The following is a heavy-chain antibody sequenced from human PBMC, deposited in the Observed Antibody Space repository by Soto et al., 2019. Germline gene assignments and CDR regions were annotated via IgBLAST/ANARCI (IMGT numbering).Heavy chain of an antibody. CDR3: ARQIYDSDTGPNFQYYFDS. V-gene: IGHV5-10-1*01. CDR1: GYSFAGYW. Sequence: VESRTISCKGSGYSFAGYWITWVRQQPGKGLEWMGRIDPSDSQTYYSPSFRGHVTISVTKSITTVFLQWSSLRASDTAMYYCARQIYDSDTGPNFQYYFDSWGQGTPVTVSS. J-gene: IGHJ4*02. D-gene: IGHD3-22*01. CDR2: IDPSDSQT.